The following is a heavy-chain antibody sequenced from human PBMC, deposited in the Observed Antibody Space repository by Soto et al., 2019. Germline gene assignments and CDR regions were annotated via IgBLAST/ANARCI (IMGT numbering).Heavy chain of an antibody. CDR1: GFTFRSYA. J-gene: IGHJ3*02. CDR3: ERELRDSSGWRDAFDI. Sequence: ESGGGVVQPGRSLRLSCAASGFTFRSYAMHWVRPAPGTGLEWVAVISYDGSNQYYADSVKGRFTISRDNSKNTLYLQMNSLRAEDTAVYYCERELRDSSGWRDAFDIWGQGTMVTVSS. V-gene: IGHV3-30-3*01. CDR2: ISYDGSNQ. D-gene: IGHD6-19*01.